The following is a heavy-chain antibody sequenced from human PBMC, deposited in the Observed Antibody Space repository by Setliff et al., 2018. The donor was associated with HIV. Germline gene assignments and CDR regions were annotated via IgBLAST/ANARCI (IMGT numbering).Heavy chain of an antibody. Sequence: GGSLRLSCAANGFSFSSYAMNWVRQAPGKGLECVSYISSTSSTMYYADSVKGRFTISRDNSKNTLYLQMNSLRAEDTAVYYCARDSTYYYDSSGYGQSMDVWGQGTTVTVSS. CDR1: GFSFSSYA. CDR2: ISSTSSTM. D-gene: IGHD3-22*01. CDR3: ARDSTYYYDSSGYGQSMDV. J-gene: IGHJ6*02. V-gene: IGHV3-48*01.